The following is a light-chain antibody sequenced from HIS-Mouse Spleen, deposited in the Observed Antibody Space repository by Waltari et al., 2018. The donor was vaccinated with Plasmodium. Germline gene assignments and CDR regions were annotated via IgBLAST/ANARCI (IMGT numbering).Light chain of an antibody. J-gene: IGLJ2*01. Sequence: SYELTQPPSVSVSPGQTARITCPGDALPKQYAYWYQQKPGQAPALVIYKDSERPSGIPVRFSGSSSGTTVTLTISGVQAEDEADYYCQSADSSGTYRVFGGGTKLTVL. CDR2: KDS. CDR1: ALPKQY. CDR3: QSADSSGTYRV. V-gene: IGLV3-25*03.